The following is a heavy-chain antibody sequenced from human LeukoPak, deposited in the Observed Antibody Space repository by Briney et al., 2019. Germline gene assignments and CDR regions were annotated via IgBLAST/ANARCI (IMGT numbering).Heavy chain of an antibody. J-gene: IGHJ5*02. Sequence: ASVKVSCKASGDTFTSYGISWVRQAPGQGVEWMGWISAYNGNTNYAQKLQGRVTMTTDTSTSTAYMELRSLRSDDTAVYYCARDLGQLLWLGELLYNWFDPWGQGTLVTVSS. D-gene: IGHD3-10*01. V-gene: IGHV1-18*01. CDR1: GDTFTSYG. CDR2: ISAYNGNT. CDR3: ARDLGQLLWLGELLYNWFDP.